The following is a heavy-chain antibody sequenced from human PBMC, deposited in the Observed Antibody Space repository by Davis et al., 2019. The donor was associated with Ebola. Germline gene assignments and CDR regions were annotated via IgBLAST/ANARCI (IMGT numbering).Heavy chain of an antibody. CDR3: ARGRGPPRGRTGTTLGNWFDP. Sequence: PSETLSLTCAVYGGSFSGYYWSWIRQPPGKGLEWIGEINHSGSTNYNPSLKSRVTISVDTSKNQFSLKLSSVTAADTAVYYCARGRGPPRGRTGTTLGNWFDPWGQGTLVTVSS. V-gene: IGHV4-34*01. CDR2: INHSGST. CDR1: GGSFSGYY. J-gene: IGHJ5*02. D-gene: IGHD1-1*01.